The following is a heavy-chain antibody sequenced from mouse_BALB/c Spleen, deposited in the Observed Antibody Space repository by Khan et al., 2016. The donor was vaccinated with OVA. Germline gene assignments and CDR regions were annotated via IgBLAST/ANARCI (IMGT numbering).Heavy chain of an antibody. CDR3: ESHITGTWACFAF. D-gene: IGHD4-1*01. V-gene: IGHV5-12-1*01. CDR2: ICSGGGST. J-gene: IGHJ3*01. Sequence: EVELVESGGGLVKPGGSLKLSCAASGFAFSSYDMSWVRQTPEKRLEWVAYICSGGGSTYYPDTVKGRFTISRDNAKNTLYLQMSSLKSEDTAMYNDESHITGTWACFAFWGQGTLVTVSA. CDR1: GFAFSSYD.